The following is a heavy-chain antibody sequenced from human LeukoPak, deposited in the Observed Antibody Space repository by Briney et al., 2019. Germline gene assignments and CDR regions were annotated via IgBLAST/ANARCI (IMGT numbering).Heavy chain of an antibody. D-gene: IGHD6-19*01. CDR2: LTATAGST. CDR3: AKASHTTGWNADHI. Sequence: PGGSLRLSCAASGFTFTNYGMSWVRQPPGKGLEWVSSLTATAGSTYYADSVEGRFTVTRDNSRNTLYLQMNSLRAEDTAIYYCAKASHTTGWNADHIWGQGTMVTVSS. J-gene: IGHJ3*02. V-gene: IGHV3-23*01. CDR1: GFTFTNYG.